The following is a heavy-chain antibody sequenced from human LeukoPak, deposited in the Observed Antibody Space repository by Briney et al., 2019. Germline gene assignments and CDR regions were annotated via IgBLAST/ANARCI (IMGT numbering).Heavy chain of an antibody. CDR1: GGSFSGYY. V-gene: IGHV4-34*01. Sequence: SETLSLTCAVYGGSFSGYYWSWIRQPPGKGLEWIGEINHSGSTNYNPSLKSRVTISVDTSKNQFSLKLSSVTAADTAVYYCARATAGYSYGDIWGQGTMVTVSS. J-gene: IGHJ3*02. D-gene: IGHD5-18*01. CDR3: ARATAGYSYGDI. CDR2: INHSGST.